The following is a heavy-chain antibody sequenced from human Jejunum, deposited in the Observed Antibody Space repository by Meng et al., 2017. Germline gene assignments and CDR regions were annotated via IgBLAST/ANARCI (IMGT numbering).Heavy chain of an antibody. J-gene: IGHJ4*02. CDR1: GYTFNNYH. CDR2: INPSGGRT. D-gene: IGHD1-26*01. V-gene: IGHV1-46*02. Sequence: ASVKVSCKASGYTFNNYHMHWVRQAPGQGLEWMGQINPSGGRTTYAQKFQGRVTMTSDTSTSTVYMELSSLRSEDTAVYYCARDSGSYSPEDWGQGNLVTVCS. CDR3: ARDSGSYSPED.